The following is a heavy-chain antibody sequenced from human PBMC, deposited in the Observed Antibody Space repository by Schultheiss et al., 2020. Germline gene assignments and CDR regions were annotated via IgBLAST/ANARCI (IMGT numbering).Heavy chain of an antibody. V-gene: IGHV4-31*11. CDR3: ASPSDIDPNRLDY. Sequence: SETLSLTCAVYGGSFSGYYWSWIRQHPGKGLEWIGYIYYSGSTYYNPSLKSRVTISVDTSKNQFSLKLSSVTAADTAVYYCASPSDIDPNRLDYWGQGTLVTVS. D-gene: IGHD1/OR15-1a*01. J-gene: IGHJ4*02. CDR2: IYYSGST. CDR1: GGSFSGYY.